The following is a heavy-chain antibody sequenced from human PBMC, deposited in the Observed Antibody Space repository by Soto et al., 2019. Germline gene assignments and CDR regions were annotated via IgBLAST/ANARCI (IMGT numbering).Heavy chain of an antibody. J-gene: IGHJ4*02. Sequence: PXGSLRLSCAAARFTFSSFAMGWVRQAPGKGLEWVSTISSSGVATYYADSVKGRFTISRDNSKSTLYLQMNSLRAEDTAVYYCAKLGFCSSISCYTYSGYWGQGTLVTVSS. V-gene: IGHV3-23*01. CDR3: AKLGFCSSISCYTYSGY. D-gene: IGHD2-2*02. CDR2: ISSSGVAT. CDR1: RFTFSSFA.